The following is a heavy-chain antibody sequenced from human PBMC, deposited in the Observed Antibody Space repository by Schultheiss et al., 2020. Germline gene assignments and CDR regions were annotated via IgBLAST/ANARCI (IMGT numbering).Heavy chain of an antibody. CDR2: IWYDGSNK. D-gene: IGHD3-10*01. V-gene: IGHV3-33*01. Sequence: GGSLRLSCAASGFTFRSYGMHWVRQAPGKGLEWVAVIWYDGSNKYYADSVKGRFTISRDNAKNSLYLQLNSLRAEDTALYFCARGAYYVSGSYYNIMDYWGQGTLVTVSS. J-gene: IGHJ4*02. CDR3: ARGAYYVSGSYYNIMDY. CDR1: GFTFRSYG.